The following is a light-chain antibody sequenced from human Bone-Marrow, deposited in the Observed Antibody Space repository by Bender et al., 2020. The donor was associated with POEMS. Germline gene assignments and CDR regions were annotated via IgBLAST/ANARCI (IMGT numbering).Light chain of an antibody. V-gene: IGLV2-23*02. J-gene: IGLJ3*02. Sequence: QSALTQPASVSGSPGQSITISCTGTNTNVGIYNLVPWFQQHPGKAPQLVIYEVNKRPSGISYRFSGSKSGNTATLTISGLQAEDEANCYCFSYAGCDTRVFGGGTKVTVL. CDR2: EVN. CDR3: FSYAGCDTRV. CDR1: NTNVGIYNL.